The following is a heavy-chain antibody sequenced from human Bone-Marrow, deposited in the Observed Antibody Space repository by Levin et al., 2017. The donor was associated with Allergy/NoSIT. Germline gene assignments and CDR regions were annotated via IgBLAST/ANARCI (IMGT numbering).Heavy chain of an antibody. CDR3: VKDLKGALYGMDV. Sequence: GGSLRLSCAASGFTFDDYAMHWVRQAPGKGLEWVSSISWNSGDIGHADSVRGRFTISRDNTNNSLYLQMKSLRVEDTALYYCVKDLKGALYGMDVWGQGTRVTVSS. V-gene: IGHV3-9*01. J-gene: IGHJ6*02. CDR1: GFTFDDYA. CDR2: ISWNSGDI. D-gene: IGHD1-26*01.